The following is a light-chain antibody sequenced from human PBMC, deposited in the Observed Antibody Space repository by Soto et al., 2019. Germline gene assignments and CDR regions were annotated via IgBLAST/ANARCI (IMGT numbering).Light chain of an antibody. CDR3: QHYYNWPRT. CDR2: GAS. J-gene: IGKJ1*01. CDR1: QSVSNNY. V-gene: IGKV3-20*01. Sequence: EIVLTQSPGTLSLSPGERATLSCRASQSVSNNYLAWYQQKPGQAPRLLIYGASNRATGIPDRFSGSGSGTDFTLTISSLQSEDFAVYYCQHYYNWPRTFGQGTKVDI.